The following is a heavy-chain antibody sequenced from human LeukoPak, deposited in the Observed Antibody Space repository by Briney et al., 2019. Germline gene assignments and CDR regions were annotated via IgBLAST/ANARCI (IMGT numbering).Heavy chain of an antibody. D-gene: IGHD2-21*02. CDR1: GFTSSSHG. CDR3: AKEGYCGGDCYYFDY. Sequence: GGSLRLSCAGSGFTSSSHGMSWVRQAPGKGLEWVSSISGSGSSAFYADSVKGRFTVSRDNSKNTLYLQMNSLRAEDTAVYYCAKEGYCGGDCYYFDYWGQGTLVTVSS. V-gene: IGHV3-23*01. CDR2: ISGSGSSA. J-gene: IGHJ4*02.